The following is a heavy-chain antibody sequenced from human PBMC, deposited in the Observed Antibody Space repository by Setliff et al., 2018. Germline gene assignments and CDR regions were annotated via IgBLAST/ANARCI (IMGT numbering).Heavy chain of an antibody. CDR1: GGSISSHY. Sequence: PSETLSLTCTVSGGSISSHYWSWIRQPPGKGLEWIGYIFYIGSTNYNPSLKSRVTISVDRSKNQFSLKLSSVTAADTAVYYCARRRLYSSSWFEGAFDIWGQGTMVTVS. D-gene: IGHD6-13*01. CDR3: ARRRLYSSSWFEGAFDI. CDR2: IFYIGST. V-gene: IGHV4-59*08. J-gene: IGHJ3*02.